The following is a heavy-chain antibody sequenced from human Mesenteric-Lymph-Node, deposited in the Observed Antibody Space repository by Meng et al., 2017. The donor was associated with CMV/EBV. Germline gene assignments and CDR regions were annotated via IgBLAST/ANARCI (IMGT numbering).Heavy chain of an antibody. CDR2: ISSSGSTI. CDR3: AKDKGYSTSSSGVDY. CDR1: GFTFSDYY. D-gene: IGHD6-6*01. V-gene: IGHV3-11*01. J-gene: IGHJ4*02. Sequence: GESLKISCAASGFTFSDYYMSWIRQAPGKGLEWVSYISSSGSTIYYADSVKGRFTISRDNAKNSLYLQMNSLRAEDTAVYYCAKDKGYSTSSSGVDYWGQGTLVTVSS.